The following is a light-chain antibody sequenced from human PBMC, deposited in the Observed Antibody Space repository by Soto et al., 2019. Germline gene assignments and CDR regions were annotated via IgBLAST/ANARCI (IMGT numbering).Light chain of an antibody. CDR3: QHYHNVPYLLT. J-gene: IGKJ3*01. CDR2: GAS. V-gene: IGKV3-20*01. Sequence: LTQSPCTLSLSPGDRATLSCRASQTVSSDYLVWYQQKPGQAPRLLISGASRRATGIPGRFSGSGSGSDFDRTLTSLEHQDAALYCCQHYHNVPYLLTFGPGTKVDIK. CDR1: QTVSSDY.